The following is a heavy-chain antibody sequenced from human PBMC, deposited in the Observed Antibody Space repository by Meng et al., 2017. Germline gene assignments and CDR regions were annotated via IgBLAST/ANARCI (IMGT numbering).Heavy chain of an antibody. CDR2: INSDGSST. D-gene: IGHD3-10*01. CDR3: ARERYRGGFDY. CDR1: GFTFSSYW. V-gene: IGHV3-74*01. J-gene: IGHJ4*02. Sequence: EVELVASGGGLVQPGGSLRLSCAASGFTFSSYWMHWVRQAPGKGLVWVSRINSDGSSTSYADSVKGRFTISRDNAKNSLYLQMNSLRAEDTAVYYCARERYRGGFDYWGQGTLVTVSS.